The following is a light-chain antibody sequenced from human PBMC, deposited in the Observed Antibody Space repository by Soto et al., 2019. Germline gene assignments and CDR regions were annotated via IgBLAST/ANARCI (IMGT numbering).Light chain of an antibody. Sequence: DTQMTQSPSSLSASIGDRVTITCQASQGIAKYLHWYQQKPGKAPKLLIYHASNLQTGVPSRFSGSGSGTHFTLIISSLQPDDIATYFFQQSDKLPLTFGGGTKVEIK. CDR1: QGIAKY. V-gene: IGKV1-33*01. CDR3: QQSDKLPLT. J-gene: IGKJ4*01. CDR2: HAS.